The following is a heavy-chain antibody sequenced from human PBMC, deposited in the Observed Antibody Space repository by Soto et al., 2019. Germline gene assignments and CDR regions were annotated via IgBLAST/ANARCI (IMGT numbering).Heavy chain of an antibody. CDR2: IYYSGNT. CDR3: XXXXXXXXXDGFHI. Sequence: HLQLHESGPGLVKPSETLSLTCSVSGGSINNFDSYWGWFRQPPGKGLEWIGSIYYSGNTYYNPSLKSXXXXXXXXXXXXXXXXXXXXXXXXXXXXXXXXXXXXXXXDGFHIWGPGAMVTVSS. V-gene: IGHV4-39*01. CDR1: GGSINNFDSY. J-gene: IGHJ3*02.